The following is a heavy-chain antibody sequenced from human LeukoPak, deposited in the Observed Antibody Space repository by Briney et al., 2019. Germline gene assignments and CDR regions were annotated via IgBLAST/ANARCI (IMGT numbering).Heavy chain of an antibody. Sequence: GGSLRLSCAASGFTFSSYAMSWVRQAPGKGLEWVSAISGSGGSTYYADSVKGRFTISRDNSKNTLYLQMNSLRAEDTAVYYCAKSGHSMLVVLLDYWGPGTLVTVSS. J-gene: IGHJ4*02. CDR2: ISGSGGST. D-gene: IGHD3-22*01. CDR3: AKSGHSMLVVLLDY. V-gene: IGHV3-23*01. CDR1: GFTFSSYA.